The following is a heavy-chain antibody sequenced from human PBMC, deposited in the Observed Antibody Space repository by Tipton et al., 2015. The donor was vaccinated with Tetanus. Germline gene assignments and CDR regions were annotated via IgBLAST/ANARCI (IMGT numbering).Heavy chain of an antibody. Sequence: SLRLSCAASGFTVSSNYMSWVRQAPGKGLEWVSVIYSGGSTYYADSVKGRFTISRDNSKNTLYLQMNSLRAEDTAVYYCARWRVGEMATESEIWGQGTLVTVSS. CDR3: ARWRVGEMATESEI. V-gene: IGHV3-53*01. J-gene: IGHJ4*02. D-gene: IGHD5-24*01. CDR1: GFTVSSNY. CDR2: IYSGGST.